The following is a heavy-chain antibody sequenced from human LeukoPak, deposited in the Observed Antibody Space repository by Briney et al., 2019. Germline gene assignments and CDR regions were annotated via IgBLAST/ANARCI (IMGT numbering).Heavy chain of an antibody. Sequence: SETLSLTCAVSGGSISSSNWWSWVRQPPGKGLEWIGEIYHSGSTNYNPSLKSRVTIPVDKSKNQFSLKLSSVTAADTAVYYCARDDMTPNYYYGMDVWGQGTTVTVSS. CDR3: ARDDMTPNYYYGMDV. J-gene: IGHJ6*02. CDR1: GGSISSSNW. V-gene: IGHV4-4*02. CDR2: IYHSGST.